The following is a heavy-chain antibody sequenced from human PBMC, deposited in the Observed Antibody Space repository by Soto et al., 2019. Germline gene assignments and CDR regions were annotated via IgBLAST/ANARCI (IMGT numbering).Heavy chain of an antibody. Sequence: QITLKESGPTLVKPTQTLTLTCAFSGFSLNLSGVGVGWIRQPPGKALEWLALVYWDEEKRYSPSLKSRLTTTKDTSDNQVVLTITNTDPVDTATDQCAHRRTRRVALGYWGQGTLVAVCS. CDR2: VYWDEEK. CDR3: AHRRTRRVALGY. V-gene: IGHV2-5*02. D-gene: IGHD3-16*01. CDR1: GFSLNLSGVG. J-gene: IGHJ4*02.